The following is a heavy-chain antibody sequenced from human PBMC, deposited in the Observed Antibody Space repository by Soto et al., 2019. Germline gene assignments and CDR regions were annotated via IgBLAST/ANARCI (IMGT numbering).Heavy chain of an antibody. CDR2: ISAYNGNT. Sequence: GASVKVSCKASGYTFTSYGISWVRQAPGQGREWMGWISAYNGNTNYAQKLQGRVTMTTDTSTSTAYMELRSLRSDDTAVYYCARDSTPKDIVVVPAAKYYYYYYGMDVWGQGTTVTSP. D-gene: IGHD2-2*01. J-gene: IGHJ6*02. CDR1: GYTFTSYG. CDR3: ARDSTPKDIVVVPAAKYYYYYYGMDV. V-gene: IGHV1-18*04.